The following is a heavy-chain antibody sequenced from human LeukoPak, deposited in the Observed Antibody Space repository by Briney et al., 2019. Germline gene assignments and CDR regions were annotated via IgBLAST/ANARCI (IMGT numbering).Heavy chain of an antibody. CDR1: GGSFSGYY. Sequence: SETLSLTCAVYGGSFSGYYWSWIRQPPGKGLEWIGEINHSGSTNYNPSLRSRVTISVDTSKNQFSLKLSSVTAADTAVYYCARHGGITMVRGRLFDYWGQGTLVTVSS. CDR2: INHSGST. CDR3: ARHGGITMVRGRLFDY. J-gene: IGHJ4*02. V-gene: IGHV4-34*01. D-gene: IGHD3-10*01.